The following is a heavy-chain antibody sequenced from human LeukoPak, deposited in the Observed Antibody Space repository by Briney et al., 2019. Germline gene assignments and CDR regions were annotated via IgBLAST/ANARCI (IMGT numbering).Heavy chain of an antibody. CDR1: GGSISSSSYY. CDR3: ARIVPAARDGDFDY. CDR2: IYYSGST. D-gene: IGHD2-2*01. J-gene: IGHJ4*02. V-gene: IGHV4-39*01. Sequence: PSETLSLTCTVSGGSISSSSYYWGWIRQPPGKGLEWIGSIYYSGSTYYNPSLKSRVTISVDTSKNQFSLKLSSVTAADTAVYYCARIVPAARDGDFDYWGQGTLVTVSS.